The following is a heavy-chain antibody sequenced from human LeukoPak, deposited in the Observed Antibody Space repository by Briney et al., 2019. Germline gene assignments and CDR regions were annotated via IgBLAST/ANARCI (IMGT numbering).Heavy chain of an antibody. J-gene: IGHJ4*02. CDR1: GFTFSSYA. CDR2: ISWNSGSI. V-gene: IGHV3-9*01. CDR3: AKGTYDSSGYYPY. Sequence: GGSLRLSCAASGFTFSSYAMSWVRQAPGKGLEWVSGISWNSGSIGYADSVKGRFTISRDNAKNSLYLQMNSLRAEDTALYYCAKGTYDSSGYYPYWGQGTLVTVSS. D-gene: IGHD3-22*01.